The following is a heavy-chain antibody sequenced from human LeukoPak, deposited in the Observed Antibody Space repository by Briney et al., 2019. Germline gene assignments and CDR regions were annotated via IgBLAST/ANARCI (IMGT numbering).Heavy chain of an antibody. Sequence: SETLSLTCTVSGGSISSGGYYWSWIRQHPGKGLEWIGYIYYSGSTYYNPSLKSRVTTPVDTSKNQFSLKLSSVTAADTAVYYCAREATFGGVIFFDYWGQGTLVTVSS. CDR3: AREATFGGVIFFDY. CDR2: IYYSGST. D-gene: IGHD3-16*02. CDR1: GGSISSGGYY. J-gene: IGHJ4*02. V-gene: IGHV4-31*03.